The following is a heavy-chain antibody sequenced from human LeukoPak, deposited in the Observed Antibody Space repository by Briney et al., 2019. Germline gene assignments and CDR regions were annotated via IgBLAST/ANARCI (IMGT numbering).Heavy chain of an antibody. D-gene: IGHD6-13*01. CDR2: FDPEDGET. J-gene: IGHJ4*02. Sequence: ASVKVSCKVSGYTLTELSMHWVRQAPGKGLEWMGGFDPEDGETIYAQKFQGRVTMTEDTSTDTAYMELSSLRSEDTAVYYCATTPRLAAAEDFWGQGTLVTVSS. CDR3: ATTPRLAAAEDF. V-gene: IGHV1-24*01. CDR1: GYTLTELS.